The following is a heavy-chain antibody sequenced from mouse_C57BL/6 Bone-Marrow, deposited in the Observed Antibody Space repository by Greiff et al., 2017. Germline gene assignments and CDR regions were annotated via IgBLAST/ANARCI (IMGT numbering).Heavy chain of an antibody. CDR1: GYTFTSYW. CDR2: IYPGNSDT. D-gene: IGHD1-1*01. Sequence: EVQLQQSGTVLARPGASVKMSCKTSGYTFTSYWMHWVKQRPGQGLEWIGAIYPGNSDTSYNQKFKGKAKLTAVTSASTAYMELSSLTNEDSAVYYCTRLYYGSSYWYFDVWGTGTTVTVSS. V-gene: IGHV1-5*01. CDR3: TRLYYGSSYWYFDV. J-gene: IGHJ1*03.